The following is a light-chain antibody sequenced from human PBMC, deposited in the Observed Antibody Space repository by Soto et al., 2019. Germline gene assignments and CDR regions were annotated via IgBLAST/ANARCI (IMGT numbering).Light chain of an antibody. Sequence: QSVLTQPPSASGTPGQRVTISCSGSSSNIGDNTVNWYQQLPGTAPKLLIHSNNERPSGVPDRFSGSKSGTSASLAISGLQSEDEADYYWAAWDDSLNGVVFGGGTKLTVL. CDR1: SSNIGDNT. CDR2: SNN. V-gene: IGLV1-44*01. CDR3: AAWDDSLNGVV. J-gene: IGLJ2*01.